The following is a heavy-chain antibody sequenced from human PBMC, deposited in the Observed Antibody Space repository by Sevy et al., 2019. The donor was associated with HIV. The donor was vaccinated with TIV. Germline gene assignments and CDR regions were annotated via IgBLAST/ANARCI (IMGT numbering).Heavy chain of an antibody. D-gene: IGHD1-26*01. CDR1: GASISSGGYS. V-gene: IGHV4-30-2*01. CDR3: ARGRVGDTSSYYGAVDV. J-gene: IGHJ3*01. Sequence: SETLSLTCAVSGASISSGGYSWNWIRQPPGKGLEWMGYIFQSGATYYIPSLQSRVTISVDMSKNQFSLNLRSLTVADTAVYDCARGRVGDTSSYYGAVDVWGQGTTVTVSS. CDR2: IFQSGAT.